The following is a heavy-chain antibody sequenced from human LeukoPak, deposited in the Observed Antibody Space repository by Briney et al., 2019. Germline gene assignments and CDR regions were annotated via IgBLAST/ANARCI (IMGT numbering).Heavy chain of an antibody. J-gene: IGHJ4*02. CDR2: ISGSGGST. CDR1: GFTFSSYA. Sequence: GGSLRLSCAASGFTFSSYAMSWVRQAPGKGLEWVSAISGSGGSTYYADSAKGRFTISRDSSKSTLYLQMNSLRAEDTAVYYCAKEKYYYGSGNYPLFCDYWGQGTLVTVSS. CDR3: AKEKYYYGSGNYPLFCDY. D-gene: IGHD3-10*01. V-gene: IGHV3-23*01.